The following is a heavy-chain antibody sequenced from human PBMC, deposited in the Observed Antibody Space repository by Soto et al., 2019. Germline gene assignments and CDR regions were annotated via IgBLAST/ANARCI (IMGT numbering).Heavy chain of an antibody. V-gene: IGHV3-30*18. CDR3: AKEGGGSGWYYFDD. J-gene: IGHJ4*02. CDR2: ISYDGSNK. D-gene: IGHD6-19*01. Sequence: GGSLRLSCAASGFTFSSYGMHWVRQAPGKGLEWVAVISYDGSNKYYADSVKGRFTISRDNSKNTLYLQMNSLRAEDTAVYYCAKEGGGSGWYYFDDWGQGTLVTVSS. CDR1: GFTFSSYG.